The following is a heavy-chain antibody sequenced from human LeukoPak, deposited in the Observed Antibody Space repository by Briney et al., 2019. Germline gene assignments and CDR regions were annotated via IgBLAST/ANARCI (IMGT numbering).Heavy chain of an antibody. J-gene: IGHJ4*02. V-gene: IGHV3-21*01. Sequence: GGSLRLSCAASGFTFNSYSMNRVRQAPGKGLEWVSSISSSSSYIYYADSVKGRFTISRDNAKNSLYLQMNSLRAEDTAVYYCATDPTVATIRPYFDYWGQGTLVTVSS. CDR2: ISSSSSYI. CDR1: GFTFNSYS. D-gene: IGHD5-12*01. CDR3: ATDPTVATIRPYFDY.